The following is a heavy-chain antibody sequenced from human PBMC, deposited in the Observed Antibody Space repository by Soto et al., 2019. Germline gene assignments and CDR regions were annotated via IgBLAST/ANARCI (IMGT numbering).Heavy chain of an antibody. J-gene: IGHJ6*02. CDR3: ARAELERGEVGYFGMDV. CDR2: MNPGSGDT. Sequence: QVQLVQSGAEVREPGASVKVSCKASGYSFTNNDVTWVRQATGQGLEWMGWMNPGSGDTGYAQKFQGRVTMTRDISIATAYMELSSLRSDDTAIYYCARAELERGEVGYFGMDVWGQGTTVTVSS. V-gene: IGHV1-8*01. D-gene: IGHD1-1*01. CDR1: GYSFTNND.